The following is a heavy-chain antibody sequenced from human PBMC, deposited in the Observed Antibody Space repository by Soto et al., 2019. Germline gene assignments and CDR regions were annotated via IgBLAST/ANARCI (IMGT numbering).Heavy chain of an antibody. CDR2: INADTGNT. D-gene: IGHD3-10*01. CDR1: GYTFTSYA. CDR3: ARGVAFGELHFDS. Sequence: ASVKVSCKASGYTFTSYAMHWVRQAPGQRLEWMGWINADTGNTKYSQKFEGRVTLTRDTSANTAYMELSSLGSEDAAVYYCARGVAFGELHFDSWGQGTLVTVPS. J-gene: IGHJ4*02. V-gene: IGHV1-3*01.